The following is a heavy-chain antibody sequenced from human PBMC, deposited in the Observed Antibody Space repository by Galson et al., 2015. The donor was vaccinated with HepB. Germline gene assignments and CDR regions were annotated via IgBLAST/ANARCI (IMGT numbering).Heavy chain of an antibody. CDR2: VRAKRYGGTI. Sequence: SLRLSCASSGFTFGDYSISWVRQAAGKGLEWVGFVRAKRYGGTIEYAASVKGRFTISRDDSKNTLYLEMNSLQSEDTAVYYCASVGGYSPFHWGQGTLVTVSS. D-gene: IGHD5-18*01. J-gene: IGHJ4*02. CDR1: GFTFGDYS. V-gene: IGHV3-49*04. CDR3: ASVGGYSPFH.